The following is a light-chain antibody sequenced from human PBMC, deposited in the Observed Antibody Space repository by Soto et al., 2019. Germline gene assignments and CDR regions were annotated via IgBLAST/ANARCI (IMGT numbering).Light chain of an antibody. J-gene: IGKJ4*01. Sequence: DIQMTQSPSSLSASVGDRVTITCRASQSINNYLSWYQHTLGKAPKLLIYAASTLQSGVPSRFSGSGSGTDFTLTISSLHPEDFATYYCQQRSSTPLTFGGGTKVEIK. V-gene: IGKV1-39*01. CDR1: QSINNY. CDR3: QQRSSTPLT. CDR2: AAS.